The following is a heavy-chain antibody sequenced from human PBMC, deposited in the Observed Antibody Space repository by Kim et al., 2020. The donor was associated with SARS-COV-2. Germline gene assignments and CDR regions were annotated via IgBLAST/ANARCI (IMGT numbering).Heavy chain of an antibody. J-gene: IGHJ6*02. D-gene: IGHD7-27*01. CDR1: VGSLSGYH. CDR3: ARGWAGVVPSPILGIGPHYDYYAMDV. Sequence: SETLSLTCAVYVGSLSGYHWTWVRQPPGKGLEWIGEINHSGATNYNPSLRSRVAISIDTSKNQFSLKLNSVTAADTSVYFCARGWAGVVPSPILGIGPHYDYYAMDVWGRGTTFTVSS. V-gene: IGHV4-34*01. CDR2: INHSGAT.